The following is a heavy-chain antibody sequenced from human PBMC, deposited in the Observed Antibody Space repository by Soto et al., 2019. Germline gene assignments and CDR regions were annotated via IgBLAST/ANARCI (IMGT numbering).Heavy chain of an antibody. Sequence: SETLSLTCALYGGSFSGYYWSCLRPPPGTGLEWIAEINHSGSTNYNPSLKSRVTIPVATSKNQFSLNLSSVTAADTAVYYCARGRGTYYDFWSGYYRGLYYFDYWDQGTLVTVSS. CDR3: ARGRGTYYDFWSGYYRGLYYFDY. J-gene: IGHJ4*02. D-gene: IGHD3-3*01. CDR2: INHSGST. CDR1: GGSFSGYY. V-gene: IGHV4-34*01.